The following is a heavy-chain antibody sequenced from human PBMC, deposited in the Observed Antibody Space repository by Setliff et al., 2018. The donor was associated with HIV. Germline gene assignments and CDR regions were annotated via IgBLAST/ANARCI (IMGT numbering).Heavy chain of an antibody. Sequence: GGSLRLSCAASGFTFSNAWMSWVRQAPGKGLEWVGRIKSKTDGGTTDYAAPVKGRFTISRDDSKNTLYLQMNSLKTEDTAVYYCTTDPSSGWYYFDYWGQGVLVTVSS. CDR2: IKSKTDGGTT. D-gene: IGHD6-19*01. CDR3: TTDPSSGWYYFDY. V-gene: IGHV3-15*01. CDR1: GFTFSNAW. J-gene: IGHJ4*02.